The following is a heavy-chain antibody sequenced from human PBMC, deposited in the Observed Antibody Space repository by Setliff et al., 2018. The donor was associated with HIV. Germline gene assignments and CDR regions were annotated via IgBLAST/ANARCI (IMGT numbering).Heavy chain of an antibody. D-gene: IGHD3-10*01. V-gene: IGHV1-2*06. J-gene: IGHJ1*01. CDR1: GYTFTGYY. CDR3: ARDWAEDYYGSGSFQY. Sequence: ASVKVSCKASGYTFTGYYIHWVRQAPGQGLQWMGRINPNIGSTNYAQNFQGRATITRDTSVNTAFMELSNLRSDDTAVYYCARDWAEDYYGSGSFQYWGQGTLVTVSS. CDR2: INPNIGST.